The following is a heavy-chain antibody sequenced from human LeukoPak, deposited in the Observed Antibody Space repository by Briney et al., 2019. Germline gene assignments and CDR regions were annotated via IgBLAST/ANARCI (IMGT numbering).Heavy chain of an antibody. CDR3: ARDGKYYYYGMDV. Sequence: SETLSLTCTVSGGSISSYYWSWIRQPPGKGLEWIGYIYYSGSTNYNPSLKSRVTISVDTSKNQFSLKLSSVTAADTAVYYCARDGKYYYYGMDVWGQGTTVTVPS. D-gene: IGHD1-14*01. CDR1: GGSISSYY. V-gene: IGHV4-59*01. J-gene: IGHJ6*02. CDR2: IYYSGST.